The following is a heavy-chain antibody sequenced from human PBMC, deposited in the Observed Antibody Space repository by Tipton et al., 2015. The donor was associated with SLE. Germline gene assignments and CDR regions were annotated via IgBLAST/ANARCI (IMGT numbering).Heavy chain of an antibody. CDR1: GDSISRHY. J-gene: IGHJ5*02. Sequence: TLSLTCTVSGDSISRHYWTWIRQPPGRGLEWIGGVYDSGRTNYNPSLKSRVTISLDTSKNQFSLNVRSLTAADTAVYYCARDPAFPFRRFDPWGQGTLVTVSS. CDR3: ARDPAFPFRRFDP. D-gene: IGHD3-3*02. CDR2: VYDSGRT. V-gene: IGHV4-59*11.